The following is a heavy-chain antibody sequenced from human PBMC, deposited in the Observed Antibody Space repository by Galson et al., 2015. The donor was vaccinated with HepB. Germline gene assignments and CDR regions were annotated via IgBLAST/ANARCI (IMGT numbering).Heavy chain of an antibody. Sequence: SLRLSCAASGFTVSSNYMSWVRQAPGKGLEWVSYISSSSSYTNYADSVKGRFTISRDNAKNSLYLQMNSLRAEDTAVYYCARMTSWFDPWGQGTLVTVSS. CDR2: ISSSSSYT. CDR3: ARMTSWFDP. V-gene: IGHV3-11*06. D-gene: IGHD4-11*01. J-gene: IGHJ5*02. CDR1: GFTVSSNY.